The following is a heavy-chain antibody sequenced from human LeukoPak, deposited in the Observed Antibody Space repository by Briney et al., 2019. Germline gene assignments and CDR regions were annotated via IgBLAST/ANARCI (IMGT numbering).Heavy chain of an antibody. V-gene: IGHV3-48*04. D-gene: IGHD3-10*01. CDR3: ARESVAGPYYYYYMDV. J-gene: IGHJ6*03. Sequence: PGGSLILSCAASGFTFSSYAMSWVRQALGPGLPWVSYISSSGSTIYYADSVKGRFTISRDNAKNSLYLQMNSLRAEDTAVYYCARESVAGPYYYYYMDVWGKGTTVTVSS. CDR1: GFTFSSYA. CDR2: ISSSGSTI.